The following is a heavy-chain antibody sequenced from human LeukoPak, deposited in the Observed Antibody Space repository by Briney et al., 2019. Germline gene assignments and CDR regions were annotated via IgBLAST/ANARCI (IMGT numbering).Heavy chain of an antibody. D-gene: IGHD3-3*01. J-gene: IGHJ6*03. CDR3: ARVGRGSGYSRYCYYYYMDV. CDR2: IYYSGST. CDR1: GGSISSGGYY. V-gene: IGHV4-31*03. Sequence: SQTLSLTCTVSGGSISSGGYYWSWIRQHPGKGLEWIGYIYYSGSTYYNPSLKSRVTISVDTSKNQFSLKLSSVTAADTAVYYCARVGRGSGYSRYCYYYYMDVWGKGTTVTVSS.